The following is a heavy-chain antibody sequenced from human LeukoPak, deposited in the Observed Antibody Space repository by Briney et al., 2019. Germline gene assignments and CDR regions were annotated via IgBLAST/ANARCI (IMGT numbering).Heavy chain of an antibody. CDR3: ARELLWFGELERDY. D-gene: IGHD3-10*01. J-gene: IGHJ4*02. CDR1: GFTFSSYE. CDR2: ISSSGSTI. V-gene: IGHV3-48*03. Sequence: GGSLRLSCAASGFTFSSYEMNWVRQAPGKGLEWVSYISSSGSTIYYADSVKGRFTISRDNAKNSLYLQMNRLRAEDTAVYYCARELLWFGELERDYWGQGTLVTVSS.